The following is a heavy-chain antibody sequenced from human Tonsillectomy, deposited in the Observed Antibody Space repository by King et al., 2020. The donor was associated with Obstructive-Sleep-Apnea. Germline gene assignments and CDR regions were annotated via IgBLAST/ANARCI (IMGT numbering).Heavy chain of an antibody. CDR3: ARDGRAAAGIDS. Sequence: VQLQESGPGLVKPSESLSLTCTVSGCSISRYFWGWIRQSPGKGLDWIGNIYYRGNTNYKSSLKSRVTISVDTSKNQFFLTLRSVTAADTAIYYCARDGRAAAGIDSWGLGTLAT. CDR2: IYYRGNT. J-gene: IGHJ4*02. CDR1: GCSISRYF. D-gene: IGHD6-13*01. V-gene: IGHV4-59*01.